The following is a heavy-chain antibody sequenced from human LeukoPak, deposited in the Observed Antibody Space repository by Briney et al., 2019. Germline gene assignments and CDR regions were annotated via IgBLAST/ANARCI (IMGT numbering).Heavy chain of an antibody. CDR1: GFTFSSYW. CDR3: ARVGKYSSGWCFGY. CDR2: IKQDGSEK. Sequence: PGGSLRLSCAASGFTFSSYWMSWVRQAPGKGLEWVANIKQDGSEKYYVDSVKGRFTISRDNAKNSLYLQMNSLRAEDTAVYYCARVGKYSSGWCFGYWGQGTLVTVSS. V-gene: IGHV3-7*03. D-gene: IGHD6-19*01. J-gene: IGHJ4*02.